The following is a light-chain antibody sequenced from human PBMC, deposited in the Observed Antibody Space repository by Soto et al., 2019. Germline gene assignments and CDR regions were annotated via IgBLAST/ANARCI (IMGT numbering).Light chain of an antibody. Sequence: EIVLTQSPGTLSLSPGERATLSWRASESVSDNYLAWYQQRSGQAPRLVIYGASSRASAVPDRFSGSGSGADFTLTISRLEPEDFAVYYCQQYGSSPLTFGGGTKVEIK. J-gene: IGKJ4*01. V-gene: IGKV3-20*01. CDR2: GAS. CDR3: QQYGSSPLT. CDR1: ESVSDNY.